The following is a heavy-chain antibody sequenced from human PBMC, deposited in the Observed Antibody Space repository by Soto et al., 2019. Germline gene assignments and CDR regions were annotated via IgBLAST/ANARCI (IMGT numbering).Heavy chain of an antibody. J-gene: IGHJ4*02. Sequence: QVQLQESGPGLVKPSETLSLTCTVSGGSVSSGSYYWSWFRQPPGKGLEWIGYIYYSGSTNYNPSLKSRVTISVDTSKNQFSLKLSSVTAADTAVYYCARNRPYSSSWYAADYWGQGTLVTVSS. V-gene: IGHV4-61*01. CDR1: GGSVSSGSYY. CDR3: ARNRPYSSSWYAADY. D-gene: IGHD6-13*01. CDR2: IYYSGST.